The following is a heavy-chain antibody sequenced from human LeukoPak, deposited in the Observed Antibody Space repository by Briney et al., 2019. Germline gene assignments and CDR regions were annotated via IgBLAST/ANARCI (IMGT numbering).Heavy chain of an antibody. V-gene: IGHV3-21*01. Sequence: GGSLRLSCAASGFTFTTYSMNWIRQSPGKGLEWVSSITSPVGRIYYADSLKGRITISRDNARNSLYLQMNSLTAEDTAVYYCAREDYDILTGYQDFDYWGQGTLVTVSS. D-gene: IGHD3-9*01. J-gene: IGHJ4*02. CDR2: ITSPVGRI. CDR3: AREDYDILTGYQDFDY. CDR1: GFTFTTYS.